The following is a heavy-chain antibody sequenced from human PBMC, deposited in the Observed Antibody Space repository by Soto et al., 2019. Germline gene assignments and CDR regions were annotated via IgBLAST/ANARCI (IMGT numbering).Heavy chain of an antibody. J-gene: IGHJ5*02. CDR2: INHSGST. CDR1: GGSFSGYY. Sequence: PSETLSLTCAVYGGSFSGYYWSWIRQPPGKGLEWIGEINHSGSTNYNPSLKSRVTISVDTSKNQFSLKLSSVTAADTAVYYCARGCPIMVRGVIPPLGWFDPWGQGNLVTVSS. CDR3: ARGCPIMVRGVIPPLGWFDP. V-gene: IGHV4-34*01. D-gene: IGHD3-10*01.